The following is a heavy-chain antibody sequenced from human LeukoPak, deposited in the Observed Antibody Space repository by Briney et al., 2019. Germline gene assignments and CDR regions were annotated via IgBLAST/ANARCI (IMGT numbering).Heavy chain of an antibody. V-gene: IGHV1-69*02. Sequence: SVKVSCKASGGTFSSYTISWVRQAPGQGLEWMGRIIPILGIANYAPKFQGRVTITADKSTSTAYMELSSLRSEDTAVYYCARLVPAATPDAKNRDCWGQGTLVTVSS. CDR3: ARLVPAATPDAKNRDC. D-gene: IGHD2-2*01. CDR2: IIPILGIA. J-gene: IGHJ4*02. CDR1: GGTFSSYT.